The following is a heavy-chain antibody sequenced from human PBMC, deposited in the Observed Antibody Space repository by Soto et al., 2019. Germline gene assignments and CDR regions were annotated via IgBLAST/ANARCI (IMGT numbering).Heavy chain of an antibody. Sequence: GGSLRLSFAASGFTVSSNYMSCVRQAPGNVLPWVSVIYIGGSTYYADSVKGRFTISRDNSKNTLYLQMNSLRAEDTAVYYCARAHYDFWSGYPSDMDYYYGMDVWAQGT. CDR2: IYIGGST. CDR1: GFTVSSNY. D-gene: IGHD3-3*01. V-gene: IGHV3-53*01. CDR3: ARAHYDFWSGYPSDMDYYYGMDV. J-gene: IGHJ6*02.